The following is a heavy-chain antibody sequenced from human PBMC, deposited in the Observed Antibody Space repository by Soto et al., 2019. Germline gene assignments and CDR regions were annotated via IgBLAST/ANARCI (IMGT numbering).Heavy chain of an antibody. V-gene: IGHV1-69*02. Sequence: QVQLVQSGAEVKKPGSSVKVSCKASGGTFSSYTISWVRQAPGQGLEWMGRIIPILGIANYAQKFQGRVTITADKSTSTAYSELSSLRSEDTAVYYCASRRYYYDSSGYSTFDYWGQGTLVTVSS. CDR1: GGTFSSYT. CDR2: IIPILGIA. D-gene: IGHD3-22*01. CDR3: ASRRYYYDSSGYSTFDY. J-gene: IGHJ4*02.